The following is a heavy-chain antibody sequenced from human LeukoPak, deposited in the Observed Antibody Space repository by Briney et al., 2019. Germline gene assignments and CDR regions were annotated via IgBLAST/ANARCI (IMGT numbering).Heavy chain of an antibody. CDR1: GYSISSGYF. Sequence: PSETLSLTCTVSGYSISSGYFWGWIRPPPGKGLEWIGIFYHSGITYYNPSLKSRVTISVEMSKNHFSLKLRSVTAADTAVYYCARPRTRLAWFDPWGQGTLVTVSS. V-gene: IGHV4-38-2*02. J-gene: IGHJ5*02. CDR2: FYHSGIT. D-gene: IGHD6-19*01. CDR3: ARPRTRLAWFDP.